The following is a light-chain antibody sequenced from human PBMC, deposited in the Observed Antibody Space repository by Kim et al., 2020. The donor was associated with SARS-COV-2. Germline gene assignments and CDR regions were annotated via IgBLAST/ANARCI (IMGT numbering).Light chain of an antibody. CDR3: QQSYSTPLT. CDR1: QSISSY. J-gene: IGKJ4*01. V-gene: IGKV1-39*01. Sequence: DIQMTQSPSSLSASVGDRVTIKCRASQSISSYLNWYQQKPGKAPKLLIYAASSLQSGVPSRFSGSGSGTDFTLTISSLQPEDFATYYCQQSYSTPLTFGGGTKV. CDR2: AAS.